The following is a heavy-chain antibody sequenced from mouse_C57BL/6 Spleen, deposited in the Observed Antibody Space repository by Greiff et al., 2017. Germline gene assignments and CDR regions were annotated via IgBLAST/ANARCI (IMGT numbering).Heavy chain of an antibody. J-gene: IGHJ3*01. CDR3: ARDYYGSGAD. V-gene: IGHV1-81*01. D-gene: IGHD1-1*01. CDR2: IYPRSGNT. CDR1: GYTFTSYG. Sequence: VQLQQSGAELARPGASVKLSCKASGYTFTSYGISWVKQRTGQGLEWIGEIYPRSGNTYYNEKFKGKATLTADKSSSTAYMELRSLTSEDSAVYFCARDYYGSGADWGQGTLVTVSA.